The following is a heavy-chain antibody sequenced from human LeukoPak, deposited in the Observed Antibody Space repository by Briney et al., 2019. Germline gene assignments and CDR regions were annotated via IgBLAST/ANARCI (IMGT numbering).Heavy chain of an antibody. J-gene: IGHJ4*02. CDR3: ARARRDGYNYYFDY. V-gene: IGHV3-53*01. D-gene: IGHD5-24*01. Sequence: GGSLRLSCAASGFTVSSNYMSWVRQATGKGLEWVSVIYSGGSTYYADSVKGRFTISRDNSKNTLYLQMNSLRAEDTAVYYCARARRDGYNYYFDYWGQGTLVTVSS. CDR2: IYSGGST. CDR1: GFTVSSNY.